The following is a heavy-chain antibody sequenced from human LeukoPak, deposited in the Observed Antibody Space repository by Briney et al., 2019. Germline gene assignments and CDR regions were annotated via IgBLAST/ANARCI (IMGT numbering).Heavy chain of an antibody. D-gene: IGHD1-14*01. J-gene: IGHJ4*02. V-gene: IGHV3-7*01. Sequence: GGSLRLSCAASGFTLSSYWMSWVRQAPGKGLEWVANIKQDGSEKYYVDSVKGRFTTSRDNAKNSLYLQMNGLRAEDTAVYYCARPSFRTFDYWGQGTLVTVSS. CDR3: ARPSFRTFDY. CDR1: GFTLSSYW. CDR2: IKQDGSEK.